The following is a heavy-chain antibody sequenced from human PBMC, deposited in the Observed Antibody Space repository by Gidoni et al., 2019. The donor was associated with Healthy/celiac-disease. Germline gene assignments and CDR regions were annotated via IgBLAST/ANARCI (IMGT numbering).Heavy chain of an antibody. V-gene: IGHV4-34*01. D-gene: IGHD2-15*01. Sequence: QVQLQQWGAGLLKPSETLSLTCAVYVVSFSGYYGSWILQTPGKGLEWIGEINHSGSPNYTPSRKSRVTISVDTSKNQFSLKLSSVTAADTAVYYCARGSRSQGRKYFQHWGQGTLVTVSS. CDR3: ARGSRSQGRKYFQH. J-gene: IGHJ1*01. CDR1: VVSFSGYY. CDR2: INHSGSP.